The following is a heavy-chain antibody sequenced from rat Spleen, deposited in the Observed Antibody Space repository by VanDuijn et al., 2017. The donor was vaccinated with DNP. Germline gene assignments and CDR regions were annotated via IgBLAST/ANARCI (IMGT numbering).Heavy chain of an antibody. D-gene: IGHD2-5*01. V-gene: IGHV5-19*01. Sequence: EVQLVESGGGLVQPGRSLKLSCAASGFTFSDFGMHWIRQAPTKGLEWVASISPRFDIIYYRDSVKGRFTISRDNAKSSLYLQMDSLRSEDTATYYCVKHLDAWGQGTSVTVSS. CDR2: ISPRFDII. CDR1: GFTFSDFG. J-gene: IGHJ4*01. CDR3: VKHLDA.